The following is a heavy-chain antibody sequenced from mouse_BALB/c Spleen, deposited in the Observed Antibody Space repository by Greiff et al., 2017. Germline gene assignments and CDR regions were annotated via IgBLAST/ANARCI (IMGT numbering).Heavy chain of an antibody. CDR2: INPSNGRT. J-gene: IGHJ2*01. CDR1: GYTFTSYW. V-gene: IGHV1S81*02. CDR3: ARRGYYYGSSYVDY. Sequence: QVQLKESGAELVKPGASVKLSCKASGYTFTSYWMHWVKQRPGQGLEWIGEINPSNGRTNYNEKFKSKATLTVDKSSSTAYMQLSSLTSEDSAVYYCARRGYYYGSSYVDYWGQGTTLTVSS. D-gene: IGHD1-1*01.